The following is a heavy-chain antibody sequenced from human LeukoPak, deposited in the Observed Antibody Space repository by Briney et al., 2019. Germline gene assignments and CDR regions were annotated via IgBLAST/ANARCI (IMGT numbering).Heavy chain of an antibody. CDR2: ISDDGRHN. D-gene: IGHD2-8*01. J-gene: IGHJ4*02. Sequence: GGSLRLSCAASGFRFSSYGMHWVRQAPGKGLEWVAVISDDGRHNYYADSVKGRFTISRDNSKSTLYLQMNSLRDDDSAAYFCARVYLERLTAGYFDHWGQGTQVTVSP. CDR1: GFRFSSYG. CDR3: ARVYLERLTAGYFDH. V-gene: IGHV3-30*03.